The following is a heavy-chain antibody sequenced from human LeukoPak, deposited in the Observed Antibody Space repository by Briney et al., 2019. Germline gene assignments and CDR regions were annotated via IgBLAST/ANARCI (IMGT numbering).Heavy chain of an antibody. V-gene: IGHV4-4*02. CDR3: TRESGACSPFGF. CDR1: GGSILTTNW. Sequence: SGTLSLTCAVSGGSILTTNWWSWVRQPPGKGLEWNGEVHLSGASNYNPSLKSRVNMSIDKSKNQLSLELTSVTAADTAIYYCTRESGACSPFGFWGQGTLVTVSS. D-gene: IGHD2-21*02. J-gene: IGHJ4*02. CDR2: VHLSGAS.